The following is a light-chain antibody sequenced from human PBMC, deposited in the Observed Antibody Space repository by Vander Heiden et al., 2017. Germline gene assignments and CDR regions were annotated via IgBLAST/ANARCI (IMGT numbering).Light chain of an antibody. V-gene: IGLV2-14*01. J-gene: IGLJ1*01. CDR2: EVS. CDR3: SSYTSSSTLYV. CDR1: SSDVGGYND. Sequence: QSALTQPASVSGSPGQSITISCTGTSSDVGGYNDVSWYQQLPGKAPKLMIYEVSNRPSGVSNRFSGSKSGNTASLTISGLQAEDEADYYCSSYTSSSTLYVFGTGTKVTVL.